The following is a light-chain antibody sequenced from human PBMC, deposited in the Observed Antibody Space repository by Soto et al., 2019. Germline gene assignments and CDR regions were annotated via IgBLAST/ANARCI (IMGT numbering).Light chain of an antibody. Sequence: QSALTQPASVSGSPGQSITISCTGTSSDVGGYNYVSWYQQHPGKVPKLMMFDVSNRPSGVSNRFSASKSGNTASLTISGLQAEDEADYFCCSYATGSVYVVGTGTKLTVL. CDR1: SSDVGGYNY. J-gene: IGLJ1*01. CDR3: CSYATGSVYV. CDR2: DVS. V-gene: IGLV2-14*01.